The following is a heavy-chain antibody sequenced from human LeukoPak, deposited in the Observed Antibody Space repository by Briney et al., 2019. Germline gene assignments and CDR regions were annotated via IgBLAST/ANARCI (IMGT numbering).Heavy chain of an antibody. V-gene: IGHV4-4*07. CDR2: IYTSEST. D-gene: IGHD6-19*01. Sequence: SETLSLTCTVPGGSISSYYWSWIRQPAGKGLEWIGRIYTSESTNYNPSLKSRVTMSVDTSKNQFSLKLSSVTAADTAVYYCARDRGSGWYDNWFDPWGQGTLVTVSS. CDR3: ARDRGSGWYDNWFDP. CDR1: GGSISSYY. J-gene: IGHJ5*02.